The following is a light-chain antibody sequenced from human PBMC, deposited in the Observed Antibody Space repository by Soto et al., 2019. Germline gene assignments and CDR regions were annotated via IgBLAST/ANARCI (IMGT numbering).Light chain of an antibody. Sequence: EIVLTQSPGTLSLSPGERATLSCRASQSVSSSYLAWYQQKPGQAPRLLIYGASSRATGIPDRFSGSGSGTDFTLTISRQETEDFAVYCCQQYVSSPLTFGGGTKVEIK. CDR3: QQYVSSPLT. V-gene: IGKV3-20*01. J-gene: IGKJ4*01. CDR2: GAS. CDR1: QSVSSSY.